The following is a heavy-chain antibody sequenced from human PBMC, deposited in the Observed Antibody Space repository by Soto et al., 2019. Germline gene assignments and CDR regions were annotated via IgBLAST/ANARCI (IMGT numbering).Heavy chain of an antibody. J-gene: IGHJ4*02. V-gene: IGHV4-31*03. CDR2: IYDSGST. Sequence: QVQLQESGPGLVRPSQTVSLTCTVSGASVKSDVYYWTWIRQHPEKGLEWIGYIYDSGSTYYNPSLESRVSISLDTPNNQFSLNLKSVTAADTAIYYCARAPHYEILAAIDYWGQGTLVTVSS. D-gene: IGHD3-9*01. CDR3: ARAPHYEILAAIDY. CDR1: GASVKSDVYY.